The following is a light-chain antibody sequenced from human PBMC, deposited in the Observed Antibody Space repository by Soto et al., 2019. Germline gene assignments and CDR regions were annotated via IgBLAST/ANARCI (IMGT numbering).Light chain of an antibody. Sequence: ALTQPASVSGSPGQSITISCTGTSSDVGSYNLVSWYQQHPGKAPKLMIYEGSKRPSGVSNRFSGSKSGNTASLTISGLQAEDEADYYCCSYAGSSTFVFGTGTRVTVL. J-gene: IGLJ1*01. CDR1: SSDVGSYNL. V-gene: IGLV2-23*03. CDR2: EGS. CDR3: CSYAGSSTFV.